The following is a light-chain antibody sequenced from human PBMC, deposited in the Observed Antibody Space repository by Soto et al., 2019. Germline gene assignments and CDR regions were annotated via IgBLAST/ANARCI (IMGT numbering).Light chain of an antibody. Sequence: DIQMTQSPSSLSASVGDRVTITCQASQDISNYLNWYQQKPGKAPKLLIYDASNLETGVPSRFSGSGSGTDFPFTISSLQPEDIATYYCQQYDNLLQLSFGGGTKVEIK. CDR2: DAS. CDR3: QQYDNLLQLS. V-gene: IGKV1-33*01. CDR1: QDISNY. J-gene: IGKJ4*01.